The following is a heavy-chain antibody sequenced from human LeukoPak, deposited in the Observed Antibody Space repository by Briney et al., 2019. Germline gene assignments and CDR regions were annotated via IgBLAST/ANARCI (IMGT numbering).Heavy chain of an antibody. Sequence: SETLSLTCTVSGGSISGYYWSWIRQPPGKGLEWIGYIYYSGSTNYNPSLKSRVTISVDTSKNQFSLKLSSVTAADTAVYYCARLTRSYYFDYWGQGTLVTVSS. CDR3: ARLTRSYYFDY. V-gene: IGHV4-59*01. CDR1: GGSISGYY. CDR2: IYYSGST. D-gene: IGHD5-24*01. J-gene: IGHJ4*02.